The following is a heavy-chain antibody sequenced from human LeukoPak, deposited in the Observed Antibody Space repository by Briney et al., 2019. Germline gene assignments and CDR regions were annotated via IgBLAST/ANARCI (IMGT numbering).Heavy chain of an antibody. V-gene: IGHV3-30-3*01. Sequence: GGSLRLSCAASGFTFSSYAMSWVRQAPGKGLEWVAVISYDGSNKYYADSVKGRFTISRDNSKNTLYLQMNSLRAEDTAVYYCAREGLYGDYLFGAFDIWGQGTMVTVSS. J-gene: IGHJ3*02. CDR1: GFTFSSYA. D-gene: IGHD4-17*01. CDR3: AREGLYGDYLFGAFDI. CDR2: ISYDGSNK.